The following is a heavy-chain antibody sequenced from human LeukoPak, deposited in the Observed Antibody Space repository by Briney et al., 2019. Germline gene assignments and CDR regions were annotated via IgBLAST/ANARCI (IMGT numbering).Heavy chain of an antibody. D-gene: IGHD2-2*01. V-gene: IGHV5-51*01. CDR2: IYPDDSDT. CDR3: ARRRYCTGASCYAGVEAFDI. Sequence: GESLKISCKGSGYKFSTYWVAWVRQMPGKGLEWMGIIYPDDSDTRYSPSFQGQVTISADKSINTAYLQWSSLKASDTAMYYCARRRYCTGASCYAGVEAFDIWGHGTMVTVSS. CDR1: GYKFSTYW. J-gene: IGHJ3*02.